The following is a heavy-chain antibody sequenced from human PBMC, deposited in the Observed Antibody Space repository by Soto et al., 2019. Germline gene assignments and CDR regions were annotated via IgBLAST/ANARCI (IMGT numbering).Heavy chain of an antibody. CDR3: ARDTRGWSLNGMDV. CDR1: GNAITKFY. D-gene: IGHD6-19*01. V-gene: IGHV1-46*01. J-gene: IGHJ6*01. CDR2: INPGGGSA. Sequence: QVELVQSGAEVKKPGASVTVSCKASGNAITKFYIHWVRQAPGRGLEWMGVINPGGGSATYAQKFQGRITVYRDTPTGTVYMDLSSLRSEDTAVYYCARDTRGWSLNGMDVWGQGTTVTVSS.